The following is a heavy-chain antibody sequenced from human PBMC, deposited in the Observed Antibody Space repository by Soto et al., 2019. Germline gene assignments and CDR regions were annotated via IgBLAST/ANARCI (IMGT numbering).Heavy chain of an antibody. J-gene: IGHJ3*02. V-gene: IGHV1-8*01. Sequence: ASVKVSCKASGCTFTSYDINWVRQATGQGLEWMGWMNPNSGNTGYAQKFQGRVTMTRNTSISTAYMELSSLRSEDTAVYYCARITGTTRGAFDIWGQGTMVTVSS. CDR3: ARITGTTRGAFDI. CDR1: GCTFTSYD. D-gene: IGHD1-7*01. CDR2: MNPNSGNT.